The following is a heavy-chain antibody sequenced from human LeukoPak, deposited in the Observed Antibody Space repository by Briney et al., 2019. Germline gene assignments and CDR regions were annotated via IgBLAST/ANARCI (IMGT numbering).Heavy chain of an antibody. CDR1: GDSVSSNSAA. J-gene: IGHJ3*02. V-gene: IGHV6-1*01. Sequence: SQTLSLTCAISGDSVSSNSAAWNWIRQSPSRGLEWLGRTYYRSKWYNDYAVSVKSRITINPDTSKNQFSLRLSSVTAADTAVYFCARHGGVVRGQGSDAFDIWGQGTMVTVSS. CDR2: TYYRSKWYN. D-gene: IGHD3-10*01. CDR3: ARHGGVVRGQGSDAFDI.